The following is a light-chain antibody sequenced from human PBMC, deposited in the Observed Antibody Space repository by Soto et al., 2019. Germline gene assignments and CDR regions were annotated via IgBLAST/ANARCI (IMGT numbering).Light chain of an antibody. CDR3: CSFAGITFRV. V-gene: IGLV2-23*01. CDR1: SSDVGGYNL. Sequence: QSALTQPPSASGSPGQSVTISCTGTSSDVGGYNLVSWYQQHPGKAPKLMIYEGSKRPSGVSNRFSGSKSGNTASLTISGLQAVDEADYYCCSFAGITFRVFGGGTKLTVL. J-gene: IGLJ2*01. CDR2: EGS.